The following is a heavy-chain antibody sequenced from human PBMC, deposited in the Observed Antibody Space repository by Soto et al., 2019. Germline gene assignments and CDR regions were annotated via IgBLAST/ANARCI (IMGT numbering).Heavy chain of an antibody. Sequence: EVQLVESGGALVQPGGSLRLSCVASGFTFSTYWMHWVRQAPGKGLVWVSRVNGDGSRKSYADSVKGRFTISRDNAKNXLYLQMNSLRAEDTAVYYCVGECCNTTTCHDALDVWGQGTVVTASS. CDR3: VGECCNTTTCHDALDV. D-gene: IGHD2-2*01. V-gene: IGHV3-74*01. CDR1: GFTFSTYW. CDR2: VNGDGSRK. J-gene: IGHJ3*01.